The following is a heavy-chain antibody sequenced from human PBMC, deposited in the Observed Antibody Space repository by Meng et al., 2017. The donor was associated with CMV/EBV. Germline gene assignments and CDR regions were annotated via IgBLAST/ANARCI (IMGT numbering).Heavy chain of an antibody. J-gene: IGHJ4*02. V-gene: IGHV3-66*02. CDR2: IYSGGST. CDR3: ARGVYGSGSYYNY. Sequence: GESLKISCAASGFTVSSNYMSWVRQAPGKGLEWVSVIYSGGSTYYADSVKGRFTISRDNSKNTLYLQMNSLRAEDTVVYYCARGVYGSGSYYNYWGQGTLVTVSS. D-gene: IGHD3-10*01. CDR1: GFTVSSNY.